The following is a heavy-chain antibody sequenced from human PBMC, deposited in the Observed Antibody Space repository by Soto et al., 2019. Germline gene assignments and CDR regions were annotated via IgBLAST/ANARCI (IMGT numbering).Heavy chain of an antibody. J-gene: IGHJ4*02. CDR3: VKDDGGYPSTAPH. CDR1: GITISNYP. CDR2: ISGSGDTT. V-gene: IGHV3-23*04. Sequence: EVRLVESGGGLVQPGGSLRLSCAASGITISNYPMSWVRQAPGKRLDWVSGISGSGDTTYYADSAKGRFTISKDISKNSLFLQLDSVRVEDSALYFCVKDDGGYPSTAPHWGQGTLVTVS. D-gene: IGHD4-17*01.